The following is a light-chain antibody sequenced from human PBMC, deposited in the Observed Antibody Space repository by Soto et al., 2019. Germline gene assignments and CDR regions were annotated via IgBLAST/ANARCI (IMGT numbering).Light chain of an antibody. V-gene: IGKV3-20*01. CDR1: QSVSSSY. Sequence: EMVLTQSPGTLSLSPGERATLSCRASQSVSSSYLAWYQQKPGQAPRLLIYGASSRATGIPDRFSGSGSGTDFTLTISRLEPEDFAVYYCQQDGSSPLIFGGGTKVEIK. CDR2: GAS. J-gene: IGKJ4*01. CDR3: QQDGSSPLI.